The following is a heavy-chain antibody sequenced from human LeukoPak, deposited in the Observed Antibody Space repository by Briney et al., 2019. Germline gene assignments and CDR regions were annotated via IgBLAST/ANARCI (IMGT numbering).Heavy chain of an antibody. V-gene: IGHV3-21*01. D-gene: IGHD6-13*01. CDR1: GFTFSSYT. CDR2: ISSSSSYI. CDR3: GRDGTAAQFDY. Sequence: GGSLRLSCAASGFTFSSYTMNWVRQAPGKGLEWVSSISSSSSYIYYADSLKGRFTISRDNARNSLYLQMNSLRVEDTAVYYCGRDGTAAQFDYWGQGTLVSVSS. J-gene: IGHJ4*02.